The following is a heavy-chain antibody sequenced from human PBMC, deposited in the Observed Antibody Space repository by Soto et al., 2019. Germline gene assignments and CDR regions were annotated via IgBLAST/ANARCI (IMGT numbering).Heavy chain of an antibody. J-gene: IGHJ4*02. CDR2: IWYDGSNK. CDR3: ARWGNWKVADY. V-gene: IGHV3-33*01. CDR1: GFTFSSHG. Sequence: HPGGSLRLSCAASGFTFSSHGMHWVRQAPGKGLEWVAVIWYDGSNKYYTDSVRGRFTISRDNSKNMLYLQMDSLRAEDTAVYYCARWGNWKVADYWGQGTLVTVSS. D-gene: IGHD1-1*01.